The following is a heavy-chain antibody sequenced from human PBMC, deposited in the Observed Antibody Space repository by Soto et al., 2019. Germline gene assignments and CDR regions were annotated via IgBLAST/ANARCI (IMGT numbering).Heavy chain of an antibody. V-gene: IGHV3-21*01. CDR2: ISSSSSYI. CDR3: ARWGSAVVVVAAPDDVFDI. Sequence: GGSLRLSCAASGFTFSSYSMNWVRQAPGKGLEWVSSISSSSSYIYYADSVKGRFTISRDNAKNSLYLQMNSLRAEDTAVYYCARWGSAVVVVAAPDDVFDIWGQGTMVTVSS. CDR1: GFTFSSYS. D-gene: IGHD2-15*01. J-gene: IGHJ3*02.